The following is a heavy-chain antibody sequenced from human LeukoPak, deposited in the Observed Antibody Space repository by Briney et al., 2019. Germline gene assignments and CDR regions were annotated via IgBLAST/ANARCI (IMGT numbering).Heavy chain of an antibody. D-gene: IGHD3-16*01. CDR1: GGSISNYY. CDR2: IYSSGST. CDR3: ANGGRKLRFDP. J-gene: IGHJ5*02. Sequence: PSETLSLTCTVSGGSISNYYWSWIRQPPGKGLEWIGYIYSSGSTNYNPSLKSRVTISVDTSNNNFSLKLGSVTAADTAVYYCANGGRKLRFDPWGQGTLVTVSS. V-gene: IGHV4-4*09.